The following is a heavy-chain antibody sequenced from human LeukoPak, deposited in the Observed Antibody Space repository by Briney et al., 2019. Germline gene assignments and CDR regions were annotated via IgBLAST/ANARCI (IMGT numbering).Heavy chain of an antibody. CDR2: ISAYNGHT. Sequence: ASVKVSCKASGYTLTSSGISWVRQAPGQGLEWMGWISAYNGHTSYAQKLQGRVTMTTDTSTSTAYMELRSLRSDDTAVYYCARGGPLSNYLDHWGQGSPVTVSS. D-gene: IGHD3-9*01. CDR1: GYTLTSSG. J-gene: IGHJ4*02. V-gene: IGHV1-18*01. CDR3: ARGGPLSNYLDH.